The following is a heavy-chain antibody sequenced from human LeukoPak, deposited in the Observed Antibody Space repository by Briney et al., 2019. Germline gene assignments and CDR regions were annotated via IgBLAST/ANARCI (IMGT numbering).Heavy chain of an antibody. Sequence: ASVKVSCKASGYTFTSYYMHWVRQAPGQGLEWMGIINPSGGSTSYAQKFQGRVTMTRDTTTSTVYMELSSLRSEATAVYYCARSEDGGTVTPSDYYYYGMDVWGQGTTVTVSS. V-gene: IGHV1-46*01. CDR2: INPSGGST. CDR1: GYTFTSYY. D-gene: IGHD4-17*01. J-gene: IGHJ6*02. CDR3: ARSEDGGTVTPSDYYYYGMDV.